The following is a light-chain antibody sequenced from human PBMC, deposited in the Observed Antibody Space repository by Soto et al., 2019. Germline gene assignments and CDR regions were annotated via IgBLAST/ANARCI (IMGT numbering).Light chain of an antibody. V-gene: IGKV1-39*01. CDR1: QSISNY. J-gene: IGKJ3*01. CDR3: QQTYIIPFT. CDR2: AAS. Sequence: DIQMTQSPFSLSASVGDRVTITCRASQSISNYLNWYQHKPGKAPKLLIYAASTLQSGVPSRFTGSGSGTDFTLTISSLQPEDFAIFYCQQTYIIPFTFGPGAKVDIK.